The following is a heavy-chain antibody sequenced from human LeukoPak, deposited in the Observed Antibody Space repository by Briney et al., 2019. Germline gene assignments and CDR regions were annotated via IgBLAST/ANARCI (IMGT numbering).Heavy chain of an antibody. CDR3: ARNPYYYDSKGTFDY. Sequence: PGGSLRLSCAASGFTFSSYAMSWVRQAPGKGLEWVSAISGSGGSTYYADSVKGRFTISRDNSKNTLYLQMNSLRAEDTAVYYCARNPYYYDSKGTFDYWGQGTLVTVSS. CDR2: ISGSGGST. D-gene: IGHD3-22*01. CDR1: GFTFSSYA. V-gene: IGHV3-23*01. J-gene: IGHJ4*02.